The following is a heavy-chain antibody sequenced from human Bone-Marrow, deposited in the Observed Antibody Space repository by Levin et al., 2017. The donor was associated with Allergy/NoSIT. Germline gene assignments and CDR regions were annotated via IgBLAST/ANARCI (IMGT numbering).Heavy chain of an antibody. CDR1: GFTFSNAW. CDR3: TTETDPEAVAGYFDY. J-gene: IGHJ4*02. Sequence: GGSLRLSCAASGFTFSNAWMSWVRQAPGKGLEWVGRIKSKTDGGTTDYAAPVKGRFTISRDDSKNTLYLQMNSLKTEDTAVYYCTTETDPEAVAGYFDYWGQGTLVTVSS. V-gene: IGHV3-15*01. D-gene: IGHD6-19*01. CDR2: IKSKTDGGTT.